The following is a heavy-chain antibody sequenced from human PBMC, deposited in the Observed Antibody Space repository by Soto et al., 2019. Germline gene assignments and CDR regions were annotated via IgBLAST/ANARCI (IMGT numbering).Heavy chain of an antibody. Sequence: PGGSLRLSCAASGFTFTRYSMNWVRQAPGKGLEWVSSISSTTHYISYADSMRGRFTISRDNAKNAVYLEMNSLRAEDTAVYYCARESEDLTSNFDYWGQGTLVTVSS. CDR1: GFTFTRYS. V-gene: IGHV3-21*06. J-gene: IGHJ4*02. CDR3: ARESEDLTSNFDY. CDR2: ISSTTHYI.